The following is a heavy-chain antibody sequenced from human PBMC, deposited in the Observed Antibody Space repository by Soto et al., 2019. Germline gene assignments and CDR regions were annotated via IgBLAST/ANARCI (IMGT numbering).Heavy chain of an antibody. J-gene: IGHJ4*02. D-gene: IGHD3-22*01. CDR1: GYTFTSYY. CDR3: ARGGDYDSSGYLIGLFDY. Sequence: QVQLVQSGAEVKKPGASVKVSCKASGYTFTSYYMHWVRQAPGQGLEWMGIINPSGGSTSYAQKCRGRVTMTRDRCRSIVYMEMSSLRSEETAVYYCARGGDYDSSGYLIGLFDYWGQGTVVTVSS. V-gene: IGHV1-46*03. CDR2: INPSGGST.